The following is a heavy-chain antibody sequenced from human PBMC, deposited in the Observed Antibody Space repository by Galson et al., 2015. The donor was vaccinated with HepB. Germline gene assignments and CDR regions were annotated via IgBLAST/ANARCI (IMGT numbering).Heavy chain of an antibody. D-gene: IGHD6-13*01. Sequence: PALVKPTQTLTLTCTFSGFSLSTSGVGVGWIRQPPGKALKWLALIYWDDDKRYSPSLKSRLTITKDTSKNQVVLTMTNMDPVDTATYYCAHRRGFGIGRYSSSWYKGELFDYWGQGTLVTVSS. V-gene: IGHV2-5*02. CDR3: AHRRGFGIGRYSSSWYKGELFDY. CDR1: GFSLSTSGVG. CDR2: IYWDDDK. J-gene: IGHJ4*02.